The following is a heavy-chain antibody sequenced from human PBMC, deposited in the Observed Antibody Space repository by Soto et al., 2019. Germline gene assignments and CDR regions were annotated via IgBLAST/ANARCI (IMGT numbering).Heavy chain of an antibody. CDR2: IIPIFGKA. Sequence: QVQLVQAGAEVQNPGSSVKVSCKASGGTFSRYAISWVRQAPGQGLEWMGGIIPIFGKANYAQKFQGRVTITADEATSTAYTELRSLRSEDTAVYYCARGPRNYSGSYYYPLYWGQGTLVTVSS. V-gene: IGHV1-69*01. D-gene: IGHD1-26*01. CDR3: ARGPRNYSGSYYYPLY. CDR1: GGTFSRYA. J-gene: IGHJ4*02.